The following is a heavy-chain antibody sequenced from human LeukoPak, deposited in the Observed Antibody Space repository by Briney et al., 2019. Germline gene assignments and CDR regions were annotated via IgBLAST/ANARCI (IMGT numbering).Heavy chain of an antibody. D-gene: IGHD5-12*01. CDR1: GFTFSSYW. J-gene: IGHJ4*02. CDR2: INSDGSSI. Sequence: GSLRLSCAASGFTFSSYWMHWGRQAPGKGLVWVSRINSDGSSITYADSVKGRFTISRDSAKNTLYLQMNSLRVEDTAVYYCAREGRVSGYDFDCWGQGTLVTVSS. CDR3: AREGRVSGYDFDC. V-gene: IGHV3-74*03.